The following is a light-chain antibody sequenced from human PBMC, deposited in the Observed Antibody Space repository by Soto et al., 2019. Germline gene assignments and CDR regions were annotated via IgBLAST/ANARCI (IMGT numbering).Light chain of an antibody. CDR3: GTWDSSLSAMV. V-gene: IGLV1-51*01. CDR1: SFNIGNSY. CDR2: DNN. Sequence: QSVLTQPPSVSAAPGQKVTISCSGSSFNIGNSYVSWYQQLPGTAPILLIYDNNKRPSGIPDRFSGSKSGTSATLGITGLQTGDEADYYCGTWDSSLSAMVFCGGTKLTVL. J-gene: IGLJ2*01.